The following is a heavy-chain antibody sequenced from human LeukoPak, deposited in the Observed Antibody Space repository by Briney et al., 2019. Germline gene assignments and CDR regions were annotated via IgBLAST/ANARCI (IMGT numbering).Heavy chain of an antibody. CDR3: ARDRAQRIYDFWSGYTNWFDP. J-gene: IGHJ5*02. CDR1: GYTFTSYY. V-gene: IGHV1-2*02. CDR2: INPNSGGT. D-gene: IGHD3-3*01. Sequence: ASVKVSCKASGYTFTSYYMHWVRQAPGQGLEWMGWINPNSGGTNYAQKFQGRVTMTRDTSISTAYMELSRLRSDDTAVYYCARDRAQRIYDFWSGYTNWFDPWGQGTLVTVSS.